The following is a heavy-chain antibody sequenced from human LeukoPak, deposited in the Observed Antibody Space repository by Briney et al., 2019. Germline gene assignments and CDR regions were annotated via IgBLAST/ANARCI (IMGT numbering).Heavy chain of an antibody. V-gene: IGHV4-38-2*02. CDR1: GYSISSGYY. D-gene: IGHD6-13*01. CDR2: IYHSGST. J-gene: IGHJ5*02. Sequence: SETLSLTCTVSGYSISSGYYWGWIRQPPGKGLEWIGSIYHSGSTNYNPSLKSRVTISVDTSKNQFSLKLSSVTAADTAVYYCARGVGLAAAEIDWFDPWGQGTLVTVSS. CDR3: ARGVGLAAAEIDWFDP.